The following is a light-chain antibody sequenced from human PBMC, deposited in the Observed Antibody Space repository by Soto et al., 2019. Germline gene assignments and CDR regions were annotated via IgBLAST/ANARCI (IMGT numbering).Light chain of an antibody. CDR3: SSYTSSSTYV. CDR1: SSDVGSYNR. Sequence: QSVLTQPPSVSGSPGRSVTISCTGTSSDVGSYNRVSWYQQPPGTAPKLMIYEVSNRPSGVPDRFSGSKSGNTASLTISGLQAEDEADYYRSSYTSSSTYVFGTGTKVTVL. J-gene: IGLJ1*01. CDR2: EVS. V-gene: IGLV2-18*02.